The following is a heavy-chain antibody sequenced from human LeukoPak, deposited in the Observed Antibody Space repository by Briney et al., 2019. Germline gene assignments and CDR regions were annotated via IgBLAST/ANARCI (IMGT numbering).Heavy chain of an antibody. V-gene: IGHV3-23*01. J-gene: IGHJ6*03. CDR3: AKARARGWYLSGTSMDV. D-gene: IGHD6-19*01. CDR2: ISGSGGST. CDR1: GFTFSSYA. Sequence: PGGSLRLSCAASGFTFSSYAMSWVRQAPGKGQEWVSAISGSGGSTYYADSVKGRFTISRDNSKNTLYLQMNSLRAEDTAVYYCAKARARGWYLSGTSMDVWGKGTTVTVSS.